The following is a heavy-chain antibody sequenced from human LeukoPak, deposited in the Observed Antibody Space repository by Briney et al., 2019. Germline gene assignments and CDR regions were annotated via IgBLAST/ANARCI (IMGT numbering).Heavy chain of an antibody. CDR3: ARGLRQGSAWSWGPKEKSYQYMDV. J-gene: IGHJ6*04. Sequence: PSETLSLTCTVSGGSISSYYWSWIRQPAGKGLEWIGRIYTSGSTNYNPSLESRVTVSADTSRNQLSLSLTSVTAADSAVYFCARGLRQGSAWSWGPKEKSYQYMDVWGTGTTVIVSS. CDR2: IYTSGST. D-gene: IGHD6-19*01. V-gene: IGHV4-4*07. CDR1: GGSISSYY.